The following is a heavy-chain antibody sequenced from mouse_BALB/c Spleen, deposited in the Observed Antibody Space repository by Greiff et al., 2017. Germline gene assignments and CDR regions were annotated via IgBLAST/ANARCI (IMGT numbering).Heavy chain of an antibody. CDR3: ARSRYDADWFAY. CDR2: IFPGSGNT. CDR1: GYSFTSYY. Sequence: QVQLQQSGPELVKPGASVKISCKASGYSFTSYYIHWVKQRPGQGLEWIGWIFPGSGNTKYNEKFKGKATLTADTSSSTAYMQLSSLTSEDSAVYFCARSRYDADWFAYWGQGTLVTVSA. D-gene: IGHD2-14*01. V-gene: IGHV1-66*01. J-gene: IGHJ3*01.